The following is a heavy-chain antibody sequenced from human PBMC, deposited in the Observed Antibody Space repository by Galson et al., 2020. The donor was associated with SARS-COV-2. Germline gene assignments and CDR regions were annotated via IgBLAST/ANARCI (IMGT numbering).Heavy chain of an antibody. CDR1: GGSISSSSYY. CDR3: ARAVRYDYVWGSYRYLFDY. Sequence: ASETLSLTCTVSGGSISSSSYYWGWIRQPPGKGLEWIGSIYYSGSTYYNPSLKSRVTISVDTSKNQFSLKLSSVTAADTAVYYCARAVRYDYVWGSYRYLFDYWCQGTLVTVSS. D-gene: IGHD3-16*02. J-gene: IGHJ4*02. CDR2: IYYSGST. V-gene: IGHV4-39*07.